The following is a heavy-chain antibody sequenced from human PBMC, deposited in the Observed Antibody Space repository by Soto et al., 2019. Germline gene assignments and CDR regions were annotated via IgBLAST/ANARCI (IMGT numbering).Heavy chain of an antibody. CDR1: GYTFTSYD. CDR2: MNPNSGNT. V-gene: IGHV1-8*01. J-gene: IGHJ2*01. Sequence: ASVKVSCKASGYTFTSYDINWVRQATGQGLEWMGWMNPNSGNTGYAQKFQGRVTMTRNTSISTAYMELSSLRSEDTAVYYCARGLGSSWYMTRYWYFDLWGRGTLVTVSS. CDR3: ARGLGSSWYMTRYWYFDL. D-gene: IGHD6-13*01.